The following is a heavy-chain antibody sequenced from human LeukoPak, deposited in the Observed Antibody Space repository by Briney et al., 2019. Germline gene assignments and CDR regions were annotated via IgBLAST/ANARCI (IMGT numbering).Heavy chain of an antibody. V-gene: IGHV3-74*01. CDR2: VNSDGSST. CDR3: AGGSTQYSSGWYGLDY. D-gene: IGHD6-19*01. CDR1: GFTFSSYW. Sequence: GGPLRLSCAASGFTFSSYWMHWVRQAPGKGLVWVSRVNSDGSSTTYADSVKGRFTISRDNAKNTLYLQMNSLRAEDTAVYYCAGGSTQYSSGWYGLDYWGQGTLVTVSS. J-gene: IGHJ4*02.